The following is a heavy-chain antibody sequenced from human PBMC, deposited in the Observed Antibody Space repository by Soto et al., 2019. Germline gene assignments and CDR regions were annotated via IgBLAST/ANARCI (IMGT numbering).Heavy chain of an antibody. Sequence: SETLSLTCTVSGDSIRSGIYYWGWIRQPPGKGLEWIGSAYYSGMTHYGPSLRGRVTLSVDTSKNQFSVRLNSVTASDTAVYYCAPLSVSLSGPYGIHVWGQGTTVTVSS. D-gene: IGHD2-15*01. CDR1: GDSIRSGIYY. CDR3: APLSVSLSGPYGIHV. CDR2: AYYSGMT. V-gene: IGHV4-39*01. J-gene: IGHJ6*02.